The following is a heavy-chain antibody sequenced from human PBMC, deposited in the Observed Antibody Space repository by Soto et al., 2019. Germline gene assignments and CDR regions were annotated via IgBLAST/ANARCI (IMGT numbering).Heavy chain of an antibody. CDR3: ASTSGTYYDFWNYGMDV. J-gene: IGHJ6*02. CDR2: ISYDGSNK. V-gene: IGHV3-30-3*01. Sequence: QVQLVESGGGVVQPGRSLRLSCAASGFTFSSYAMHWVRQAPGKGLEWVAVISYDGSNKYYADSVKGRFTISRDNSKNTLYLQMNSLRAEDTAVYYCASTSGTYYDFWNYGMDVWGQGTTVTVSS. D-gene: IGHD3-3*01. CDR1: GFTFSSYA.